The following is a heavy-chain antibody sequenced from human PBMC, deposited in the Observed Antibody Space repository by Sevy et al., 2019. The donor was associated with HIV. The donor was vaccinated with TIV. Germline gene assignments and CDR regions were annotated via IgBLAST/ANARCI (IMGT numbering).Heavy chain of an antibody. CDR1: GFPVSSNY. D-gene: IGHD5-18*01. CDR2: IYSDGST. Sequence: GGSLRLSCAASGFPVSSNYMSWVRQAPGKGLEWVSVIYSDGSTYNVDSVKGRFTISRDNSKNTLYLQMNSLRVEDTAVYYCARGKSGYGYGLDYWGQGTLVTVSS. V-gene: IGHV3-66*01. CDR3: ARGKSGYGYGLDY. J-gene: IGHJ4*02.